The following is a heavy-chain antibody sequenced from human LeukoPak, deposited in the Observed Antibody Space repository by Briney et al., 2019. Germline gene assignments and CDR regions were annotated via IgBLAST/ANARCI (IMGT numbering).Heavy chain of an antibody. Sequence: GGSLRLSCVASGFSLSSYWMNWVRQAPGKGLEWVASIQPDGKKKYYVDYLRGRFTISRDDARNSLHLQINSLRVEDTALYYCAEGGYWGQGTLVTVSS. J-gene: IGHJ4*02. CDR2: IQPDGKKK. CDR1: GFSLSSYW. CDR3: AEGGY. V-gene: IGHV3-7*01.